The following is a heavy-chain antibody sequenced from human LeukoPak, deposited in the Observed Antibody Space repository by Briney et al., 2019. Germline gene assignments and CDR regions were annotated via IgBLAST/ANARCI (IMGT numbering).Heavy chain of an antibody. D-gene: IGHD3-10*01. CDR1: GYTFTSYA. Sequence: GASVKVSCKASGYTFTSYAMHWVRQAPGQRLEWMGWINAGNGNTKYSQKFQGRVTITRDTSASTAYMELSSLRSEDTAVYYCARAPGVRGVIHRKNDAFDIWGQGTMVTVSS. CDR3: ARAPGVRGVIHRKNDAFDI. J-gene: IGHJ3*02. CDR2: INAGNGNT. V-gene: IGHV1-3*01.